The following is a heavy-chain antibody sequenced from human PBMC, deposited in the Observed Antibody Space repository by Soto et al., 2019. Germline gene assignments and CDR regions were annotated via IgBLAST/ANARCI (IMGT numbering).Heavy chain of an antibody. J-gene: IGHJ5*02. Sequence: QVQLVQSGAEVKKPGSSVKVSCKASGGTFSSYAISWVRQAPGQGLEWMGGIIPIFGTANYAQKFQGRVTITADESTSTAYMELSSLRSEDRAVYYCARGKTMVRGVRSIPRWFDPWGQGTLVTVSS. D-gene: IGHD3-10*01. V-gene: IGHV1-69*01. CDR3: ARGKTMVRGVRSIPRWFDP. CDR1: GGTFSSYA. CDR2: IIPIFGTA.